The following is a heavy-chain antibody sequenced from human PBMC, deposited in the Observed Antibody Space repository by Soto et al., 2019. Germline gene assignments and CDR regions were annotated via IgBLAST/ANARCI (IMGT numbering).Heavy chain of an antibody. CDR1: VGSVSSGGYS. CDR2: IYHSGRT. V-gene: IGHV4-30-2*01. J-gene: IGHJ4*02. CDR3: ARGGGYGETDY. Sequence: QLQLQESGSGLVKPSQTLSLTCAVSVGSVSSGGYSWSWIRQPPGKGLEWIGYIYHSGRTYYNPSLKSRATIPVDRSKNQFSLKLSSVTAGDTAEYYCARGGGYGETDYWGQGTLVTVSS. D-gene: IGHD4-17*01.